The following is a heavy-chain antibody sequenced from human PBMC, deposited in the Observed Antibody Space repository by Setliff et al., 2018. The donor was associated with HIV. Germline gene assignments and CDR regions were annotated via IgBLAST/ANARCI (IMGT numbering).Heavy chain of an antibody. J-gene: IGHJ5*02. V-gene: IGHV4-31*03. CDR2: IYYSGTT. Sequence: PSETLSLTCTGSGDSMSSSSYYWSWIRQHPGKGLEWIGYIYYSGTTHYNPSLKSRVFISVDTSKNQFSLKLSSVTAADTAVYYCARHRRDYYGSGGYSAWGQGTLVTVSS. CDR3: ARHRRDYYGSGGYSA. CDR1: GDSMSSSSYY. D-gene: IGHD3-10*01.